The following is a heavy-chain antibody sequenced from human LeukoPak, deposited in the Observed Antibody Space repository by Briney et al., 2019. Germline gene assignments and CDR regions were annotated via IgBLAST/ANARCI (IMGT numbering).Heavy chain of an antibody. CDR1: GFTFSSYG. D-gene: IGHD3-22*01. J-gene: IGHJ1*01. V-gene: IGHV3-30*02. Sequence: GGSLRLSCAASGFTFSSYGMHWVRQAPGKGLEWVAFIRYDGSNKYYADSVKGRFTISRDNSKNTLYLQMNSLRAEDTAVYYCARDLSYYDSSGYYRQYFQHWGQGTLVTVSS. CDR3: ARDLSYYDSSGYYRQYFQH. CDR2: IRYDGSNK.